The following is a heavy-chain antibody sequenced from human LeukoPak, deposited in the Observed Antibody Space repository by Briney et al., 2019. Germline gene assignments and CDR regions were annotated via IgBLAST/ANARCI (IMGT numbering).Heavy chain of an antibody. J-gene: IGHJ6*03. Sequence: GASVKVSCKASGGTFSSYAISWVRQAPGQGLEWMGGIIPIFGTANYAQKFQGRVTITADKSTSTAYMELSSLRSEDTAVYYCATISRDGIVPYYYYMDVWGKGTTVTVSS. V-gene: IGHV1-69*06. CDR3: ATISRDGIVPYYYYMDV. CDR2: IIPIFGTA. CDR1: GGTFSSYA. D-gene: IGHD5-24*01.